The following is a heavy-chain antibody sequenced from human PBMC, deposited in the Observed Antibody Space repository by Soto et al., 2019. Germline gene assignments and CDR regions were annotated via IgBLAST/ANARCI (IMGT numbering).Heavy chain of an antibody. Sequence: ASVKVSCKASGYTFTSYDINWVRQATGQGLEWMGWMNPNSGNTGYAQKFQGRVTMTRNTSISTAYMELSSLRSEDTAVYYCARGEGASGSGSYYNVFYYYYYMDVWGKGTTVTVS. CDR3: ARGEGASGSGSYYNVFYYYYYMDV. CDR1: GYTFTSYD. V-gene: IGHV1-8*01. CDR2: MNPNSGNT. D-gene: IGHD3-10*01. J-gene: IGHJ6*03.